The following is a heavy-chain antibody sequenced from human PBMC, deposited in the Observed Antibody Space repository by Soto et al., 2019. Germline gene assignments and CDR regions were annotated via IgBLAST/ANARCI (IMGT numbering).Heavy chain of an antibody. CDR1: GFTFSSYA. J-gene: IGHJ4*02. Sequence: PGGSLRLSCAASGFTFSSYAMSWVRQAPGKGLEWVSAISGSGGSTYYADSVKGRFTISRDSSKNTLYLQMNSLRAEDTAVYYCARDLYGDYILDYWGQGTLVTVSS. CDR2: ISGSGGST. D-gene: IGHD4-17*01. V-gene: IGHV3-23*01. CDR3: ARDLYGDYILDY.